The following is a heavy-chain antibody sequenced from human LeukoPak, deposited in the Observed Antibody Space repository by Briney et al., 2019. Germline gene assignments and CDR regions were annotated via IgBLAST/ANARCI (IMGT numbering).Heavy chain of an antibody. CDR3: ARHSGGSYVFPFDI. J-gene: IGHJ3*02. CDR2: INHSGST. V-gene: IGHV4-34*01. Sequence: KTSETLSLTCAVYGGSFSGYYWSWIRQPPGKGLEWIGEINHSGSTNYNPSLKSRVTISVDTSKNQFSLKLSSLTAPDTAVYYCARHSGGSYVFPFDIWGQGTMFAVSS. D-gene: IGHD2-15*01. CDR1: GGSFSGYY.